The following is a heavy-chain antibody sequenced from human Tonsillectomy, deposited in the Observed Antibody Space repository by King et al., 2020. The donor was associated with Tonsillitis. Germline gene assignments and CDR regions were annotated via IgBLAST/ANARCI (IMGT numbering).Heavy chain of an antibody. J-gene: IGHJ6*02. D-gene: IGHD2-15*01. CDR1: GYTFTGHY. Sequence: QLVQSGAEVKKPGASVKVSCQTSGYTFTGHYMHWVRQAPGQGLEWMGWINPNSGGANYAQKFQGSVTMTRDTAVSTAYMELSRLRFDDTGVYYCARGGYCSGNSCYPDYGMDVWGQGTTVTVSS. V-gene: IGHV1-2*02. CDR2: INPNSGGA. CDR3: ARGGYCSGNSCYPDYGMDV.